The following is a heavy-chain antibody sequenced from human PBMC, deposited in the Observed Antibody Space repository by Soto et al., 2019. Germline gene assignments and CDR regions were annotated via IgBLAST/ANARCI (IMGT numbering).Heavy chain of an antibody. D-gene: IGHD3-16*01. V-gene: IGHV3-23*01. J-gene: IGHJ4*02. Sequence: GGSLRLSCAASGFKFSNYAMSWVRQAPGKWLEWVSLISATGGGTYYADSVKGRFTISRDNSHNTLYLQVHSLTAEDTAVYYCAKDRRAGGDSAFYFDFWGQGXQATVSA. CDR1: GFKFSNYA. CDR3: AKDRRAGGDSAFYFDF. CDR2: ISATGGGT.